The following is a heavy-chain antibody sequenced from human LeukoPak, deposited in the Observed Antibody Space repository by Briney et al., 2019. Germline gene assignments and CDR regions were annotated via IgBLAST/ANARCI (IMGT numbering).Heavy chain of an antibody. V-gene: IGHV3-7*03. CDR2: INHDGTET. CDR1: GFIFSTTW. J-gene: IGHJ5*02. CDR3: ARDPAGSGRVYNWFDP. D-gene: IGHD1-26*01. Sequence: GGSLRLSCAASGFIFSTTWMAWVRQAPGKGPEWVAYINHDGTETNYLDSVKGRFTVSRDNVKNSLYLQMNSLGADDTAVYYCARDPAGSGRVYNWFDPWGQGTLVTVSS.